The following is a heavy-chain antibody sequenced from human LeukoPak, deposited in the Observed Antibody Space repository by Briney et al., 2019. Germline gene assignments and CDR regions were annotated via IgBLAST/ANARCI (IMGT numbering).Heavy chain of an antibody. CDR3: ARQVCGDYVRFDP. CDR2: INHSGST. CDR1: GGSFSGYY. V-gene: IGHV4-34*01. Sequence: PSETLSLTCAVYGGSFSGYYWSWIRQPPGKGLEWIGEINHSGSTNYNPPLKSRVTISVDTSKYQFSLKLSSVTAADTAVYYCARQVCGDYVRFDPWGQGTLVTVSS. D-gene: IGHD4-17*01. J-gene: IGHJ5*02.